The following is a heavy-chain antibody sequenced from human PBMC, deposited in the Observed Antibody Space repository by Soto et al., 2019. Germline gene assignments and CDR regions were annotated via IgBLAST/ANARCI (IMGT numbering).Heavy chain of an antibody. V-gene: IGHV3-11*04. Sequence: PGGPLRPSSPASVSTSRDYYISWIRQAPGQGLEWVSYISSSGSTSYAQKFQGRVTMTRDTSTSTVYMELSSLRSEDTAVYYCARQYCSGGSCYTFAYWGQGTLVTV. CDR1: VSTSRDYY. CDR3: ARQYCSGGSCYTFAY. J-gene: IGHJ4*02. D-gene: IGHD2-15*01. CDR2: ISSSGST.